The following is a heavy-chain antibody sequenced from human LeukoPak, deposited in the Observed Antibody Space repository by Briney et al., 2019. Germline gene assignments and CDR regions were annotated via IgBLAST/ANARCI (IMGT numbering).Heavy chain of an antibody. D-gene: IGHD3-22*01. CDR3: ASSRGPDYYDSSGYYAWDAFDI. CDR1: GYTLTELS. Sequence: ASVKVSCKVSGYTLTELSMHWVRQAPGKGLEWMGGFDPEDGETIYAQKFQGRVTMTEDTSTDTAYMELSSLRSEDTAVYYCASSRGPDYYDSSGYYAWDAFDIWGQGTMVTVSS. V-gene: IGHV1-24*01. CDR2: FDPEDGET. J-gene: IGHJ3*02.